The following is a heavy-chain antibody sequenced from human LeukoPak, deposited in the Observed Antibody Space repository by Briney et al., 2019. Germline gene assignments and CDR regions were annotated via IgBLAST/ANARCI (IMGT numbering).Heavy chain of an antibody. D-gene: IGHD6-13*01. CDR3: ARVAAAVPDQ. Sequence: PGGSLGLSCAASGFTFTTYWMSWVRQAPGKGPEWVANIKQDGSEKYYMDSVKGRFTISRDNARNSLYLQMSSLRAEDSAVYYCARVAAAVPDQWGQGALVTVSS. CDR1: GFTFTTYW. J-gene: IGHJ5*02. CDR2: IKQDGSEK. V-gene: IGHV3-7*04.